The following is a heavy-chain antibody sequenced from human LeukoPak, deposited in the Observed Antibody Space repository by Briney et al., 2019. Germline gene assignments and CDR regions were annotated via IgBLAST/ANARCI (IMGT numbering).Heavy chain of an antibody. CDR1: GGSISGYY. J-gene: IGHJ4*02. D-gene: IGHD3-10*01. CDR2: TYNSVTT. V-gene: IGHV4-59*08. Sequence: PSETLSLTCTVSGGSISGYYWSWIRQPPGTRLEWIAYTYNSVTTNYNPSLKSRVTISVDTSKNQVSLKLNSVTAADTAVYYCARHSGPPGYYFDYWGPGMLVTVSS. CDR3: ARHSGPPGYYFDY.